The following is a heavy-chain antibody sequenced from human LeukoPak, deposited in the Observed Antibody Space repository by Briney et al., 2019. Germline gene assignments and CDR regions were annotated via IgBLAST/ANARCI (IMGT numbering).Heavy chain of an antibody. Sequence: GSSVKVSCKAPGGTFSSYAISWVRQAPGQGLEWMGRIIPIFGTANYAQKFQGRVTITTDESTSTACMELSSLRSEDTAVYYCARDHIPYYYVSSGLSHFDYWGQGTLVTVSS. CDR2: IIPIFGTA. CDR1: GGTFSSYA. V-gene: IGHV1-69*05. D-gene: IGHD3-22*01. CDR3: ARDHIPYYYVSSGLSHFDY. J-gene: IGHJ4*02.